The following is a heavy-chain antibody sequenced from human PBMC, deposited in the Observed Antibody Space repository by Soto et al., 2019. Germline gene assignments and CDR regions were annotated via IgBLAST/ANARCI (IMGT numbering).Heavy chain of an antibody. Sequence: QVQLQESGPGLVKPSGTLSLTCAVSGDSISSDKWWSWFRQPPGKGLEWIGAIHHSGRTNYNPSRKSRVTILVEKSKPQVSLELSSMTAADTAVDYCASGGDWQFDYWGQGTLVTVSS. CDR3: ASGGDWQFDY. D-gene: IGHD2-21*02. J-gene: IGHJ4*02. CDR2: IHHSGRT. CDR1: GDSISSDKW. V-gene: IGHV4-4*02.